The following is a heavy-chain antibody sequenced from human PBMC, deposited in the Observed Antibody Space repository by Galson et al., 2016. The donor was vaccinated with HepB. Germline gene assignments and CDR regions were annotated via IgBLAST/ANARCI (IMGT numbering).Heavy chain of an antibody. D-gene: IGHD3/OR15-3a*01. CDR1: GGSISGHY. CDR2: ISLRGSGST. CDR3: ASHDYWNDNHDSFDI. J-gene: IGHJ3*02. V-gene: IGHV4-59*11. Sequence: SETLSLTCTVSGGSISGHYWSWIRQPPGKGLEWIGFISLRGSGSTSYNPPLKSRVTISGDTSRNQISLSLRPVIAADTAVYYWASHDYWNDNHDSFDIWGQGTRVTVSS.